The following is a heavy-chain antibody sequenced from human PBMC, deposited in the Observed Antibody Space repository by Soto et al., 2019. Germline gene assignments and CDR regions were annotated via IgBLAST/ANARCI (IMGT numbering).Heavy chain of an antibody. J-gene: IGHJ5*02. CDR2: IYYSGST. CDR1: GGSISSYY. CDR3: ARDVLLRGWFDP. D-gene: IGHD3-10*01. Sequence: LSLTCTVSGGSISSYYWSWIRQPPGKGLEWIGYIYYSGSTNYNPSLKGRVTISVDTSKNQFSLKLSSVTAADTAVYYCARDVLLRGWFDPWGQGTLVTVSS. V-gene: IGHV4-59*01.